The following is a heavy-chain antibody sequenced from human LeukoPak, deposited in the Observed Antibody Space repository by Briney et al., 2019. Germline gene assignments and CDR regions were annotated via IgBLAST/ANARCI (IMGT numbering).Heavy chain of an antibody. J-gene: IGHJ6*02. D-gene: IGHD6-6*01. CDR1: GGSISSGDYY. CDR2: IYYSGST. CDR3: ATLRSSRIYYYGMDV. V-gene: IGHV4-30-4*01. Sequence: SETLSLTCTVSGGSISSGDYYWSWIRQPPGKGLEWIGYIYYSGSTYYNPSLKSRVTISVDTSKNQFSPKLSSVTAADTAVYYCATLRSSRIYYYGMDVWGQGTTVTVSS.